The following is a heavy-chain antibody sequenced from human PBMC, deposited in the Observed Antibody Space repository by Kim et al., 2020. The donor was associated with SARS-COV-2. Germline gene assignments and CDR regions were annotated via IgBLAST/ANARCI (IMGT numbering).Heavy chain of an antibody. Sequence: GGSLRLSCAASGFTFSSYGMHWVRQAPGKGLEWVAVIWYDGSNKYYADSVKGRFTISRDNSKNTLYLQINSLSAEDAAVYYCAREVVGLRGDASHFDYWGQGTLVTVSS. CDR3: AREVVGLRGDASHFDY. D-gene: IGHD4-17*01. CDR2: IWYDGSNK. J-gene: IGHJ4*02. V-gene: IGHV3-33*01. CDR1: GFTFSSYG.